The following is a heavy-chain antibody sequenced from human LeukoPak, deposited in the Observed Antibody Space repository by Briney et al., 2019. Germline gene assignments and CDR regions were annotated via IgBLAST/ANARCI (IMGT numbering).Heavy chain of an antibody. Sequence: PGGSLRLSCAASGFTFSSYGMNWVRQAPGKGLEWVTVIWYDGSNKYYADSVKGRFTISRDNSKNTLYLQMNSLRAEDTAVYYCACDYGGNSGIDYWGQGTLVTVSS. CDR3: ACDYGGNSGIDY. D-gene: IGHD4-23*01. V-gene: IGHV3-33*01. CDR2: IWYDGSNK. CDR1: GFTFSSYG. J-gene: IGHJ4*02.